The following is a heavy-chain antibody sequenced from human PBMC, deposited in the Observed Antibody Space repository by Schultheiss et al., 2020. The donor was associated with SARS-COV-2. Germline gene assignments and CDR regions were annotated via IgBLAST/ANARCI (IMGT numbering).Heavy chain of an antibody. CDR2: IWYDGSNK. J-gene: IGHJ6*02. D-gene: IGHD6-13*01. CDR1: GFSFRTYG. V-gene: IGHV3-33*08. CDR3: ARQYEYSSSWYYYYGMDV. Sequence: GGSLRLSCAASGFSFRTYGMHWVRQVPGKGLEWVAVIWYDGSNKYYADSVKGRFTISRDNSKNTLYLQMNSLRAEDTAVYYCARQYEYSSSWYYYYGMDVWGQGTTVTVSS.